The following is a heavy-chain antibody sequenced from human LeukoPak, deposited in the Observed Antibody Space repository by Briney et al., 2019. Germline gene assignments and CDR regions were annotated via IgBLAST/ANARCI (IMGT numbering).Heavy chain of an antibody. Sequence: SETLSLTCTVSGGAIRSSYYYWGWIRQPPGKGLEWIGSIYDSGSTYYNPSLKSRVTISVDTSKNQFSLKLNSVTAADTAVYYCARGRKQLVLPYNWFDPWGQGTLVTVSS. CDR3: ARGRKQLVLPYNWFDP. V-gene: IGHV4-39*01. D-gene: IGHD6-13*01. J-gene: IGHJ5*02. CDR1: GGAIRSSYYY. CDR2: IYDSGST.